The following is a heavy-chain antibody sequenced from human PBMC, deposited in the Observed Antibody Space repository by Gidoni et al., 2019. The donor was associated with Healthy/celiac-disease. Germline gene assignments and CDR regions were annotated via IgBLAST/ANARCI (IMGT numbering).Heavy chain of an antibody. D-gene: IGHD3-16*01. CDR2: IHHSGST. CDR1: GGSFRRYY. J-gene: IGHJ4*02. Sequence: QVQLPQWGAGLLKPSETLSLTCPVYGGSFRRYYWSWIRQPPGKGLEWIGEIHHSGSTNDNPSLKSRVTISVDTSKNQFSLKLSSVTAADTAVYYCARGRAGPGGGRIANFDYWGQGTLVTVSS. V-gene: IGHV4-34*01. CDR3: ARGRAGPGGGRIANFDY.